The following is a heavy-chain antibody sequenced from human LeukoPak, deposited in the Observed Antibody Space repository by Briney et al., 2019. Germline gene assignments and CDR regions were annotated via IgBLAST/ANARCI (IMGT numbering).Heavy chain of an antibody. CDR3: AREVETNWGLIRGFFDY. V-gene: IGHV3-7*01. D-gene: IGHD7-27*01. CDR1: GFTFSTDW. Sequence: GGSLRLSCAASGFTFSTDWMSWVRQSPGKGLEWVADIKQDGSEKYYVDSVKGRFTISRDNAKNSLYLQMNSLRAEDTAVYYCAREVETNWGLIRGFFDYWGQGTLVTVSS. CDR2: IKQDGSEK. J-gene: IGHJ4*02.